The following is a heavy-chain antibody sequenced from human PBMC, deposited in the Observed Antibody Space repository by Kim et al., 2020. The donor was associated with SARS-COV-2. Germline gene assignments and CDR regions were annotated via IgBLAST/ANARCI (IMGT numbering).Heavy chain of an antibody. CDR1: GGSFSGYY. V-gene: IGHV4-34*01. CDR2: INHSGST. Sequence: SETLSLTCAVYGGSFSGYYWSWIRQPPGKGLEWIGEINHSGSTNYNPSLKSRVTISVDTSKNQFSLKLSSVTAADTAVYYCARNAYLDRGVFWSGYPTYYYYYYGMDVWGQGTTVTVSS. D-gene: IGHD3-3*01. CDR3: ARNAYLDRGVFWSGYPTYYYYYYGMDV. J-gene: IGHJ6*02.